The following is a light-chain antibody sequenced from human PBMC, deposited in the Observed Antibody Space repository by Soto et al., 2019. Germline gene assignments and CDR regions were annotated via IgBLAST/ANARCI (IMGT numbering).Light chain of an antibody. V-gene: IGKV3-15*01. CDR2: GAS. J-gene: IGKJ1*01. CDR1: QSVSSN. Sequence: IVLTQSPSTLSVSPGERVTLSCRASQSVSSNLAWYQQKPGQAPRLLIYGASTRATGIPARFSGSGSGTEFTLTISSLQSEDFAVYYCQQYNNWPGTFGQGTKVDIK. CDR3: QQYNNWPGT.